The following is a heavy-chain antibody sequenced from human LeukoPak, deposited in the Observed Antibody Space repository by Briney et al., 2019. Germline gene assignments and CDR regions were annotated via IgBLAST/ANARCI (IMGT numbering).Heavy chain of an antibody. CDR3: ARERFSGSYAGPYYYYGMDV. V-gene: IGHV6-1*01. CDR2: TYYRSKWYN. J-gene: IGHJ6*02. Sequence: SQTLSLTCAISGDSVSSNSAAWNWIRHSPSTGLEWLGRTYYRSKWYNDYAVSVKSRITINPDTSKNQFSLQLNSVTPEDTAVYYCARERFSGSYAGPYYYYGMDVWGQGTTVTVSS. CDR1: GDSVSSNSAA. D-gene: IGHD1-26*01.